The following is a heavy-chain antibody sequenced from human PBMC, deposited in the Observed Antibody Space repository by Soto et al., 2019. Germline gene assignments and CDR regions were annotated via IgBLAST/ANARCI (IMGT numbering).Heavy chain of an antibody. J-gene: IGHJ4*01. CDR1: DSPISSFY. V-gene: IGHV4-59*08. Sequence: QVQLQESGPGLVKPSETLSLTCSVSDSPISSFYWGWFRQPPGQGLEWVGSVYYTGTTTYHPSLKSRVTISLDTSKSQFSLNLRSVTAADTAVYYCARLGGHYQAFDRWGQGTLVTVSS. D-gene: IGHD3-22*01. CDR2: VYYTGTT. CDR3: ARLGGHYQAFDR.